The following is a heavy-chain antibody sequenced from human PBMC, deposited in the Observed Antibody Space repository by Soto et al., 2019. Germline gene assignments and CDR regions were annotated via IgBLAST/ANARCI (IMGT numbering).Heavy chain of an antibody. V-gene: IGHV3-30*18. Sequence: QVQLVESGGGVVQPGRSLRLSCAASGFTFSSYGMHWVRQAPGKGLEWVAFISYDGSNKYYADSVKGRFTISRDNSKNTLYLQMNSLRAEDTAVYYCAKDFASGGMDVWGQGTTVTVSS. CDR3: AKDFASGGMDV. J-gene: IGHJ6*02. D-gene: IGHD3-10*01. CDR1: GFTFSSYG. CDR2: ISYDGSNK.